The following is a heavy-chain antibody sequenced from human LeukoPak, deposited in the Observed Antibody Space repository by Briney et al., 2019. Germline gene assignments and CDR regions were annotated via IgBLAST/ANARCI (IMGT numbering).Heavy chain of an antibody. V-gene: IGHV3-33*01. CDR3: ARDRLVGATLDAFDI. Sequence: GGSLRLSCAASGFTFSSYGMHWVRQAPGKGLEWVAVIWYDGSNKYYADSVKGRFTISRDNSKNTLYLQMNSLRAEDTAVYYCARDRLVGATLDAFDIWGPGTMVTVSS. CDR2: IWYDGSNK. J-gene: IGHJ3*02. CDR1: GFTFSSYG. D-gene: IGHD1-26*01.